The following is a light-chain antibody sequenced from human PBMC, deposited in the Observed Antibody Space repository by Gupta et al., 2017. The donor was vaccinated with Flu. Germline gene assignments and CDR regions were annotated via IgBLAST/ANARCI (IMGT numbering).Light chain of an antibody. V-gene: IGLV1-47*01. J-gene: IGLJ3*02. CDR1: SSNIGRNY. CDR2: SND. Sequence: SSSNIGRNYLYWYQHLPGTAPILLIYSNDQRPSGIPDRFSGSKSGTSGSLAISGLRSEDEADYFCAARDDNLDGWVFGGGTKLTVL. CDR3: AARDDNLDGWV.